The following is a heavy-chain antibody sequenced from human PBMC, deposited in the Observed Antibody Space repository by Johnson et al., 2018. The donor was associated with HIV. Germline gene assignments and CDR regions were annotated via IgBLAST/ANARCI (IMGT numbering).Heavy chain of an antibody. CDR3: ARDSQIYGEAGDAFDI. V-gene: IGHV3-13*01. CDR1: GFTFSSYD. D-gene: IGHD2/OR15-2a*01. Sequence: EVQLVESGGGLVQPGGSLRLSCAASGFTFSSYDMHWVRQATGKGLEWVSAIGTAGDTYYPGSVKGRFTISRENAKNSLYLQMNSLRAGDTAVYYYARDSQIYGEAGDAFDIWGQGTMVTVSS. CDR2: IGTAGDT. J-gene: IGHJ3*02.